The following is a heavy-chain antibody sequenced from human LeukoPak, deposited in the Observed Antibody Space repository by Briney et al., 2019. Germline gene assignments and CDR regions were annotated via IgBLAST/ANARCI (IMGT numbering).Heavy chain of an antibody. CDR3: ARVRAAYSSGWYCFDY. J-gene: IGHJ4*02. D-gene: IGHD6-19*01. CDR1: GFTFSDYY. Sequence: GGSLRLSCAASGFTFSDYYMSWIRQAPEKGLEWVSYISSSGSTIYYADSVKGRFTISRDNAKNSLYLQMNSLRAEDTAVYYCARVRAAYSSGWYCFDYWGQGTLVTVSS. V-gene: IGHV3-11*01. CDR2: ISSSGSTI.